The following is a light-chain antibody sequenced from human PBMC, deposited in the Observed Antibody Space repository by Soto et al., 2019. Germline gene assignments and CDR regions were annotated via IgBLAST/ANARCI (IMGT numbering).Light chain of an antibody. Sequence: EIVMTQSPATLSVSPGERATLSCRASQSVSSNLAWYQQKPGQAPRLLIYGASTRATGIPARFSGSGSGTELTLTISSLQSEDFAVYYCQQYNNWPPTFGQGTKVDXK. J-gene: IGKJ1*01. V-gene: IGKV3-15*01. CDR3: QQYNNWPPT. CDR1: QSVSSN. CDR2: GAS.